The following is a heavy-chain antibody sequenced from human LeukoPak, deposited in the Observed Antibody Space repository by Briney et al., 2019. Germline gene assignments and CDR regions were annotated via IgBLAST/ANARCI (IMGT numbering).Heavy chain of an antibody. CDR1: GYSFTTYW. D-gene: IGHD5-18*01. V-gene: IGHV5-51*01. J-gene: IGHJ4*02. CDR3: ARRGEAMDPFDY. Sequence: GESLKISCRGPGYSFTTYWIGWVRQMPGKGLEWMGIIYPGDSDTRYSPSFQGQVTISADKSINTAYLQWSSLKASDTAIYYCARRGEAMDPFDYWGQGTLVTVSS. CDR2: IYPGDSDT.